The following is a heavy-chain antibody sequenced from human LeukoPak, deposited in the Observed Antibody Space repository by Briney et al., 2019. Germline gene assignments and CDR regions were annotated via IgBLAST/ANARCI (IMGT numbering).Heavy chain of an antibody. V-gene: IGHV3-23*01. CDR1: GFTFSSYA. Sequence: GGSLRLSXAASGFTFSSYAMRWVRQAPGKGLEGVSAISGSGGSTYYAYSGKGRFTISRDNSKNTLYLPMNSLRAEDTAVYYCAKDLAAMVYYDAFDIWGQGTMVTVSS. CDR3: AKDLAAMVYYDAFDI. D-gene: IGHD5-18*01. J-gene: IGHJ3*02. CDR2: ISGSGGST.